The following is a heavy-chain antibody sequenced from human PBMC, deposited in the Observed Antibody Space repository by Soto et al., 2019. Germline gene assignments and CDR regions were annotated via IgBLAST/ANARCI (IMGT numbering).Heavy chain of an antibody. Sequence: QITLKESGPTLVRPTQTLTLTCTFSGFSLTTTGVGVGWVRQSPQKTLEWLALVYWDDDERYSPYLKNRLTITKDASKNQVIFTMTNMDPVDTGTYFCAHRLGYCSSTSCDSWFDSRGQGTLVTVSS. CDR2: VYWDDDE. CDR1: GFSLTTTGVG. V-gene: IGHV2-5*02. D-gene: IGHD2-2*02. J-gene: IGHJ5*01. CDR3: AHRLGYCSSTSCDSWFDS.